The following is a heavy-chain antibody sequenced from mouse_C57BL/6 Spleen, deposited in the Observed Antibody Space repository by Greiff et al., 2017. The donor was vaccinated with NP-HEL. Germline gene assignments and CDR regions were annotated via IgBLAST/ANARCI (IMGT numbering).Heavy chain of an antibody. D-gene: IGHD1-1*01. CDR2: IWSGGST. CDR1: GFSLTSYG. V-gene: IGHV2-4*01. Sequence: VQLQQSGPGLVQPSQSLSITCTVSGFSLTSYGVHWVRQPPGKGLEWLGVIWSGGSTDYNAAFISRLSTSKDNSKSQVFFKMNSLQADDTAIYYCAKNYYGSSYYAMDYWGQGTSVTVSS. J-gene: IGHJ4*01. CDR3: AKNYYGSSYYAMDY.